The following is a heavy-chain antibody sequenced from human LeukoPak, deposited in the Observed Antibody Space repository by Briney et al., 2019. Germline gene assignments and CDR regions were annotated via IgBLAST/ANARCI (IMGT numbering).Heavy chain of an antibody. CDR3: VRIPNDAGFPNWFDP. D-gene: IGHD2-8*01. CDR1: GFSFTYST. J-gene: IGHJ5*02. CDR2: ITSSSGNI. V-gene: IGHV3-21*01. Sequence: GGSLRLSCAASGFSFTYSTMNWVRLAPGKGLEWVSSITSSSGNIYYSDSLRGRFTVSRDNAKNSLYLQMNSLIAEDSAVYYCVRIPNDAGFPNWFDPWGQGTLVSVPS.